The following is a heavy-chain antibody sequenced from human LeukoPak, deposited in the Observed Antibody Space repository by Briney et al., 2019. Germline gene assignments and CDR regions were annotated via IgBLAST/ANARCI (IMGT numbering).Heavy chain of an antibody. D-gene: IGHD6-19*01. CDR2: ISDSGSNT. CDR3: AKAGIAVPATPEY. J-gene: IGHJ4*02. V-gene: IGHV3-23*01. Sequence: GGSLRLSCAASGFNFSNFAMTWVRLGPERGLEWVSAISDSGSNTYYADSVKGRFIISRDNSKNTLHLQMNSLRAEDTAVYYCAKAGIAVPATPEYCGQGTQVTVSS. CDR1: GFNFSNFA.